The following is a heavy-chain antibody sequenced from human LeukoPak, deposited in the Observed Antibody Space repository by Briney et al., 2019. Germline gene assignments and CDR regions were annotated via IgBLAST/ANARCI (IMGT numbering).Heavy chain of an antibody. CDR2: IYYSGST. D-gene: IGHD3-22*01. CDR1: GGSISSSSYY. J-gene: IGHJ3*02. Sequence: SETLSLTCTVSGGSISSSSYYWGWIRQPPGKGLEWIGSIYYSGSTYYNPSLKSRVTISVDTSKNQFSLKLSSVTAADTAVYYRARAEGDYYDSSGSLYAFDIWGQGTMVTVSS. V-gene: IGHV4-39*01. CDR3: ARAEGDYYDSSGSLYAFDI.